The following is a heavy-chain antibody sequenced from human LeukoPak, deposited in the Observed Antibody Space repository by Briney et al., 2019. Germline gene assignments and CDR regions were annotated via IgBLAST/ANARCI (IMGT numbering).Heavy chain of an antibody. CDR2: ISSSSSYI. CDR1: GFTFSSYS. Sequence: GESLRLSCAASGFTFSSYSMNWLRQAPGKWLAWVSSISSSSSYIYYADSVKGRFTISRDNAKNTLYLQMNSLRAEHTGVYYCARAVGRLPEYFQHWGQGTLVTVSS. J-gene: IGHJ1*01. V-gene: IGHV3-21*01. CDR3: ARAVGRLPEYFQH. D-gene: IGHD5-18*01.